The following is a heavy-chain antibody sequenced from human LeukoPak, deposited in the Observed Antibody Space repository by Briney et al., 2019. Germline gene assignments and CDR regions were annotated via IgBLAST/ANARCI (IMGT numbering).Heavy chain of an antibody. D-gene: IGHD5-24*01. J-gene: IGHJ6*02. CDR2: MNPNSGNT. Sequence: ASVKVSCKASGYTFNNYDINWVRQAPGQGLEWMGWMNPNSGNTGYAQKFQGRFTLTRETFISTAYMELSSLRSDDTAVFYCVRAMAPLDTFNYQYAMDVWGQGTMVTVSS. CDR3: VRAMAPLDTFNYQYAMDV. CDR1: GYTFNNYD. V-gene: IGHV1-8*01.